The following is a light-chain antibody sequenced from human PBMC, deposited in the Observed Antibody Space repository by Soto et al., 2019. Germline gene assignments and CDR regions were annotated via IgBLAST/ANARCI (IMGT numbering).Light chain of an antibody. Sequence: QSALTQPASVSGSPGQSITISCTGTSSDVGGYNYVSWYQQHPGKAPKLMIYDVSNRPSGVSNRFSGSKSGNTASLTISGLQAEDEADYSCSSYTSSSTVVFGGATKVTVL. CDR1: SSDVGGYNY. CDR2: DVS. CDR3: SSYTSSSTVV. J-gene: IGLJ2*01. V-gene: IGLV2-14*01.